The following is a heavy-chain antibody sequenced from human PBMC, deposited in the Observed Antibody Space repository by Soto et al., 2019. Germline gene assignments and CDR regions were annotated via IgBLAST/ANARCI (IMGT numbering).Heavy chain of an antibody. V-gene: IGHV1-69*13. CDR1: GGTFSSYA. D-gene: IGHD3-3*01. J-gene: IGHJ6*02. CDR3: ARGVLDWSCKYYDFWSAQDGGYYYYGMDV. Sequence: VKVSCKAAGGTFSSYAISWVRQAPGQGLEWMGGIIPIFGTANYAQKFQGRVTITADESTSTAYMELSSLRSEDTAVYYCARGVLDWSCKYYDFWSAQDGGYYYYGMDVWGQGTTVTVSS. CDR2: IIPIFGTA.